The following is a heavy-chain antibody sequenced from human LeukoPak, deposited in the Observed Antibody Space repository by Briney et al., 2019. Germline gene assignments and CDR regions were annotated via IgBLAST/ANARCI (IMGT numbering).Heavy chain of an antibody. CDR1: GFTFSSYG. D-gene: IGHD4-17*01. V-gene: IGHV3-33*01. Sequence: PGRPLRLSCAASGFTFSSYGMHWVRQAPGKGLEWVAVIWYDGSNKYYADSVKGRFTISRDNSKNTLYLQMNSLRAEDTAVYYCAATVTTSYYWYFDLWGRGTLVTVSS. CDR2: IWYDGSNK. CDR3: AATVTTSYYWYFDL. J-gene: IGHJ2*01.